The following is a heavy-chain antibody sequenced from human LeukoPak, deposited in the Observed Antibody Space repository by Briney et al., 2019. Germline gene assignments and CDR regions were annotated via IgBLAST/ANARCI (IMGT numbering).Heavy chain of an antibody. D-gene: IGHD3-16*02. CDR1: GYTFTGYY. V-gene: IGHV1-2*02. CDR3: ARVSGDYVWGSYRLDYFDY. CDR2: INPNSGGT. J-gene: IGHJ4*02. Sequence: ASVKVSCKASGYTFTGYYMHWVRQAPGQGLEWMGWINPNSGGTNYAQKFQVRVTMTSDTSISTAYMELSTLRSDDTAVYYCARVSGDYVWGSYRLDYFDYWGQGTLVTVSS.